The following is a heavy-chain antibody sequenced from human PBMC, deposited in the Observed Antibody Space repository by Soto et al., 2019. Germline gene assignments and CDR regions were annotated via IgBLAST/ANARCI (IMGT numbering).Heavy chain of an antibody. CDR2: ISYDGSNK. V-gene: IGHV3-30-3*01. CDR3: AGVPVTIFGVVIGPPKWFDP. Sequence: GGSLRLSCAASGFTFSSYAMHWVRQAPGKGLEWVAVISYDGSNKYYADSVKGRFTISRDNSKNTLYLQMNSLRAEDTAVYYCAGVPVTIFGVVIGPPKWFDPWGQGTLVTVSS. J-gene: IGHJ5*02. CDR1: GFTFSSYA. D-gene: IGHD3-3*01.